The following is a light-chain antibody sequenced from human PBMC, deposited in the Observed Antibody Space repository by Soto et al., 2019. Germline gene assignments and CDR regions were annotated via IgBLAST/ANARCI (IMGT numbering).Light chain of an antibody. V-gene: IGLV2-14*01. CDR1: SSDINTSRY. CDR3: SSDVSGYSLGV. CDR2: EVS. J-gene: IGLJ3*02. Sequence: QSALTQPASVSGSPGQSITISCIGASSDINTSRYVSWYQQHPGKAPKLLIYEVSIRPSGVSSRFSGSKSANTASLTISGLQPEDEADYFCSSDVSGYSLGVFRGGTKLTVL.